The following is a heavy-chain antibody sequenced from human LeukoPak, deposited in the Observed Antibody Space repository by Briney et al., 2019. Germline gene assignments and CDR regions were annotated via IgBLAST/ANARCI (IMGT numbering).Heavy chain of an antibody. J-gene: IGHJ4*02. CDR2: ISANNGNT. D-gene: IGHD3-10*01. Sequence: ASVKVSCKASGYTFSSHGITWVRQAPGQGLEWVGWISANNGNTNYAQKLQGRVTVTTDTSTSIAYMELRSLRSDDTAVYYCAREGTAGRYYFDYWGQGTLVTVSS. CDR3: AREGTAGRYYFDY. CDR1: GYTFSSHG. V-gene: IGHV1-18*01.